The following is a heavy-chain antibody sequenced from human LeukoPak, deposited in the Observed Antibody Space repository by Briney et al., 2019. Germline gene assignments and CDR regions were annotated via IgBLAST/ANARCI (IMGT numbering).Heavy chain of an antibody. CDR2: ISSSGSTI. J-gene: IGHJ4*02. CDR1: GFTFSSYE. D-gene: IGHD2-8*01. Sequence: GGSLRLSCAASGFTFSSYEMNWVRQAPGKGLEWVSYISSSGSTIYYADSVKGRFTISRDNAKNSLYLQMNNLRVENTAVYYCARLRDDVTKFDSWGQGTLVTVSS. V-gene: IGHV3-48*03. CDR3: ARLRDDVTKFDS.